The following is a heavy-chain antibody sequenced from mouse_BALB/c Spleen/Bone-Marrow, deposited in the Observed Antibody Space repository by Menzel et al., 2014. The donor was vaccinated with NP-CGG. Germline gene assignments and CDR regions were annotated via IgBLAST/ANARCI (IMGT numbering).Heavy chain of an antibody. J-gene: IGHJ4*01. Sequence: EVKLVESGGGLVQPGGSLKLSCAASGFTFSNCGMSWVRQTPDKRLDLVATINNNGGKTYSTDSVKGRFTISRDNAKNTLYLQMSSLKSEDTAMYYCARDDGFYGLDRWGQGTSVTVSS. V-gene: IGHV5-6-3*01. CDR2: INNNGGKT. CDR1: GFTFSNCG. CDR3: ARDDGFYGLDR. D-gene: IGHD1-1*01.